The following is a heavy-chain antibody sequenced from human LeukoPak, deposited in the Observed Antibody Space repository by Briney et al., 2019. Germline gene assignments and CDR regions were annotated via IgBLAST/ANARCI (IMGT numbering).Heavy chain of an antibody. CDR2: IRYDASNK. CDR1: GFTFSSYG. CDR3: AKDRSRFGELSSYDY. Sequence: GGSLRLSCAASGFTFSSYGMDWVRQAPGKGLEGVAFIRYDASNKYYADSVKGRFTISRDNSKNTLYLQMNSLRAEDTAVYYCAKDRSRFGELSSYDYWGQGTLVTVSS. V-gene: IGHV3-30*02. J-gene: IGHJ4*02. D-gene: IGHD3-16*02.